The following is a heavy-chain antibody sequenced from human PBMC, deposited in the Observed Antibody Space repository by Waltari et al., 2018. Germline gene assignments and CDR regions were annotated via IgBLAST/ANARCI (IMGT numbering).Heavy chain of an antibody. V-gene: IGHV4-38-2*01. J-gene: IGHJ3*02. CDR1: SYSFSSGYS. D-gene: IGHD3-3*02. CDR3: ATRRSILNAFAI. Sequence: QVQLQESCPGLVRPSETLSLTCAVSSYSFSSGYSWRWIRQPPGKGLDWIGSIYHSGSTYYNPSLKSRVTISVDTSKNQFSLKLSSVTAADTAVYYFATRRSILNAFAIWGQGKMVTVSS. CDR2: IYHSGST.